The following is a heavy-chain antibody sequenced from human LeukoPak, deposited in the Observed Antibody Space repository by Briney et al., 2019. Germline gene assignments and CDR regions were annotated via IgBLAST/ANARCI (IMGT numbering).Heavy chain of an antibody. CDR3: AKQRGWLQSFDY. J-gene: IGHJ4*02. D-gene: IGHD5-24*01. V-gene: IGHV3-23*01. CDR2: VSGSGGST. Sequence: GGSLRLSCAASGFTFSSYAMSWVRQAPGKGLEWVSAVSGSGGSTYYADSVKGWFTISRDNSKNTLYLQMNSLRAEDTAVYYCAKQRGWLQSFDYWGQGTLVTVSS. CDR1: GFTFSSYA.